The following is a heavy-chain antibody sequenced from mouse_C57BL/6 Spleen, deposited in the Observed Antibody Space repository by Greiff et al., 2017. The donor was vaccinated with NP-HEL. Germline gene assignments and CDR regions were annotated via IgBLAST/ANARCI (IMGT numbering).Heavy chain of an antibody. V-gene: IGHV5-17*01. J-gene: IGHJ2*01. D-gene: IGHD2-3*01. CDR1: GFTFSDYG. CDR3: ARGWHYLDY. CDR2: ISSGSSTI. Sequence: EVMLVESGGGLVKPGGSLKLSCAASGFTFSDYGMHWVRQAPEKGLEWVAYISSGSSTIYYADTVKGRFTISRDNAKNTLFLQMTSLRSEDTAMYYCARGWHYLDYWGQGTTLTVSS.